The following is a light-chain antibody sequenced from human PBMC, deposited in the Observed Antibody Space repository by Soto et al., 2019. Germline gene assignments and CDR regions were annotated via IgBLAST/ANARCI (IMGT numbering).Light chain of an antibody. CDR1: QDISNY. CDR2: DGS. V-gene: IGKV1-33*01. CDR3: QQYEKVGLT. J-gene: IGKJ4*01. Sequence: DIQMTQSPSSLSASVGDRVTITCQASQDISNYLNWYQQKPGEAPKLLISDGSNLETGVPSRFSGSGSGTHFTFTISSLQPEDFAKYHCQQYEKVGLTFGGGTKVEIK.